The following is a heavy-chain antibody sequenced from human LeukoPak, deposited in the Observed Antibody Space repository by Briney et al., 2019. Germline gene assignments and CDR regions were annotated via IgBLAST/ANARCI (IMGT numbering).Heavy chain of an antibody. V-gene: IGHV1-3*01. CDR1: GGTFISYA. J-gene: IGHJ3*02. CDR2: INAGNGNT. CDR3: ARGGSITIFGVVISLHAFDI. Sequence: ASVKVSCKASGGTFISYAMHWVRQAPGQRLEWMGWINAGNGNTKYSQKFQGRVTITRDTSASTAYMELSSLRSEDTAVYYCARGGSITIFGVVISLHAFDIWGQGTMVTVSS. D-gene: IGHD3-3*01.